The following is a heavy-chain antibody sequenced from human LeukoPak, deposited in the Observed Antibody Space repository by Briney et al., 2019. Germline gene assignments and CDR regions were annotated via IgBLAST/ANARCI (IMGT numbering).Heavy chain of an antibody. CDR2: INPNSGGT. V-gene: IGHV1-2*02. Sequence: ASVKVSCKASGYTFIDYYMHWVRQAPGQDLEWRGWINPNSGGTNYAQKFQGRVTMTRDTSVSTVYMELSRLTSDDTAVYYCARDGLFASGVGATTGSDYWGQGTLVTVSS. D-gene: IGHD1-26*01. J-gene: IGHJ4*02. CDR1: GYTFIDYY. CDR3: ARDGLFASGVGATTGSDY.